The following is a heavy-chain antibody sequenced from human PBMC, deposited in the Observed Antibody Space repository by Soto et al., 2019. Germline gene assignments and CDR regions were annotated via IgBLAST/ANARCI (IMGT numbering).Heavy chain of an antibody. CDR2: IYYSGST. CDR1: GGSISSSSYY. V-gene: IGHV4-39*01. J-gene: IGHJ4*02. CDR3: ARRKNGDCFDY. Sequence: PSETLSLTCTVSGGSISSSSYYWGWIRQPPGKGLEWIGSIYYSGSTYYNPSLKSRVTISVDTSKNQFSLKLSSVTAADTAVYYCARRKNGDCFDYWGQGTLVTVSS. D-gene: IGHD4-17*01.